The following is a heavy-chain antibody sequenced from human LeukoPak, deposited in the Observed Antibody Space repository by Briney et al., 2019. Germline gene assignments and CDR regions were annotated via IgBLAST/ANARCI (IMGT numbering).Heavy chain of an antibody. CDR2: IYYSGST. CDR3: ARDRYYYGSGSYHFDY. D-gene: IGHD3-10*01. J-gene: IGHJ4*02. CDR1: GGSISSSSYY. Sequence: SETLSLTCTVSGGSISSSSYYWGWIRQPPGKGLEWIGSIYYSGSTYYNPSLKSRVTISVDTSKNQFSLKLSSVTAADTAVYYCARDRYYYGSGSYHFDYWGQGTLVTVSS. V-gene: IGHV4-39*02.